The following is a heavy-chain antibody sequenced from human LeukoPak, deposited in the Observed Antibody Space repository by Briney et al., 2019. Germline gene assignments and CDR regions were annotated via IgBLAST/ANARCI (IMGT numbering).Heavy chain of an antibody. Sequence: SETLSLTCTVSGGSISSYYRSWIRQPPGKGLEWIGYIYYSGSTNYNPSLKSRVTISVDTSKNQFSLKLSSVTAADTAVYYCARDFTDIVVVVAAIAVHYGMDVWGQGTTVTVSS. CDR2: IYYSGST. V-gene: IGHV4-59*01. CDR1: GGSISSYY. CDR3: ARDFTDIVVVVAAIAVHYGMDV. D-gene: IGHD2-15*01. J-gene: IGHJ6*02.